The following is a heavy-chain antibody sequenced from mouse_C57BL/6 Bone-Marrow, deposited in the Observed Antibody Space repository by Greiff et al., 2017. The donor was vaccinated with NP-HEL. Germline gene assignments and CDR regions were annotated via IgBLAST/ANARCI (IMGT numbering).Heavy chain of an antibody. J-gene: IGHJ4*01. CDR1: GYTFTSYG. CDR3: SIYPYYYGSRYYYAMYY. Sequence: VQLQQSGAELVRPGSSVKMSCKTSGYTFTSYGINWVKQRHGQGLEWIGYIYIGNGYTEYNEKFKGKATLPSDTSSSTAYMQLISLTSEDSAIYFCSIYPYYYGSRYYYAMYYWGQGTSVTVSS. D-gene: IGHD1-1*01. V-gene: IGHV1-58*01. CDR2: IYIGNGYT.